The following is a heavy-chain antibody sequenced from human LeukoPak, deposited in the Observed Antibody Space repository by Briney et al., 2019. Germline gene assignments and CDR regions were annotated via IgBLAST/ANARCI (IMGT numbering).Heavy chain of an antibody. CDR1: GFTFSRHG. CDR2: ISNDGSRK. V-gene: IGHV3-30*03. J-gene: IGHJ4*02. D-gene: IGHD3-3*01. Sequence: GGSLRLSCAPSGFTFSRHGMHWVRQAPGKGLEWVAIISNDGSRKYYAHSVEGRFTISRDNSKNTLYLQMDSLSAEDTAVYYCARDRAWNYFDYWGQGTLVTVSS. CDR3: ARDRAWNYFDY.